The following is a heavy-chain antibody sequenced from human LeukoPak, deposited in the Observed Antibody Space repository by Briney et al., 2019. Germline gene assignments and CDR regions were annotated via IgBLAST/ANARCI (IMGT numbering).Heavy chain of an antibody. D-gene: IGHD6-13*01. J-gene: IGHJ5*02. CDR1: GGSLSGYY. CDR3: ATRPDIAATGPGWFDP. CDR2: INHSGST. V-gene: IGHV4-34*01. Sequence: SETLSLTCAVYGGSLSGYYWSWIRQPPGKGLEWIGGINHSGSTNYNSSLKSRVAISVDTSKNQFSLKVTSVTAADTAVYYCATRPDIAATGPGWFDPWGQGTLVTVSS.